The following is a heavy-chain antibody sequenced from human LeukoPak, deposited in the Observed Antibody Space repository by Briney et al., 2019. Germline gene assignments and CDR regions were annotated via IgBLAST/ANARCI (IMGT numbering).Heavy chain of an antibody. CDR3: ASWRDYMTTVTTDY. CDR2: MNPNSGNT. Sequence: ASVKVSCKASGYTFTSYDINWVQQATGQGLEWMGWMNPNSGNTGYARKFQGRVTMTRNTSISTAYMELSSLRSEDTAVYYCASWRDYMTTVTTDYWGQGTLVTVSS. J-gene: IGHJ4*02. CDR1: GYTFTSYD. D-gene: IGHD4-17*01. V-gene: IGHV1-8*01.